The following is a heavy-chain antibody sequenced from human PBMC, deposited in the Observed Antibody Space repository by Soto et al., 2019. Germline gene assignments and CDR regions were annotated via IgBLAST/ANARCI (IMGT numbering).Heavy chain of an antibody. J-gene: IGHJ4*02. CDR2: ISYDGSNK. CDR1: GFTFSSYA. V-gene: IGHV3-30-3*01. CDR3: ASFY. Sequence: QVQLVESGGGVVQPGRSLRLSCAASGFTFSSYAMHWVRQAPGKGLEWVAVISYDGSNKYYADSVKGRFTISRDKSKNTLYLQMNSLRAEDTAVYYCASFYWGQGTLVTVSS.